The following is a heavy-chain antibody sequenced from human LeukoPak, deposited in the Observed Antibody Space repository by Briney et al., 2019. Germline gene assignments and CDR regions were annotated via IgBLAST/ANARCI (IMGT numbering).Heavy chain of an antibody. Sequence: GGSLRLSCSASGFTFSNYAMNWFRQAPGKGLEYVSVIGPNGGDAYYADSVKGRFTISRDNSKNTLYLQMSSLRAEDTAVYYCAKGRPTTLGYCGRSICADWYFDFWGRGTLLSVSS. D-gene: IGHD2-2*01. V-gene: IGHV3-64D*06. CDR3: AKGRPTTLGYCGRSICADWYFDF. CDR1: GFTFSNYA. CDR2: IGPNGGDA. J-gene: IGHJ2*01.